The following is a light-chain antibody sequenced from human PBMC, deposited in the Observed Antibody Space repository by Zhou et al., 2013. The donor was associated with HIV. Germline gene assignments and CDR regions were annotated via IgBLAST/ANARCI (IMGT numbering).Light chain of an antibody. CDR1: QGISRA. J-gene: IGKJ5*01. Sequence: IHLTQSPSSLSPSIGDRVTITCRASQGISRALAWYQQKPEKPPKVLIYDASSLKSGVPSRFSGSGSGTDFTLTISSLQPEDFATYYCQXFDSYPITFGQGHDWRLN. CDR3: QXFDSYPIT. CDR2: DAS. V-gene: IGKV1-13*02.